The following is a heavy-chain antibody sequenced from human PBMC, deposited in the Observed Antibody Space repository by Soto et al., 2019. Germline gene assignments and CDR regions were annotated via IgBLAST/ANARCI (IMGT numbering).Heavy chain of an antibody. CDR2: ISYDGSNK. CDR1: GFTFSSYG. J-gene: IGHJ6*02. D-gene: IGHD3-22*01. CDR3: EVVVDSRNYYGMDV. V-gene: IGHV3-30*03. Sequence: PGGSLRLSCAASGFTFSSYGMHWVRQAPGKGLEWVAVISYDGSNKYYADSVKGRFTISRDNSKNTLCLQMNSLRAEDTAVYYCEVVVDSRNYYGMDVWGQGTTVTVSS.